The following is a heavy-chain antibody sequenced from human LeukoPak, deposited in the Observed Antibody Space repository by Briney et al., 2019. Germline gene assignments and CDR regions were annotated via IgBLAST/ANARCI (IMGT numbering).Heavy chain of an antibody. CDR1: GFTFSSYG. CDR3: ATPILTPDSSGY. D-gene: IGHD3-22*01. V-gene: IGHV3-74*01. CDR2: IDSGGSGI. Sequence: PGGSLRLSCAASGFTFSSYGMHWVRQAPGKGLVWVSRIDSGGSGISYADSVKGRFTISRDNAKNTLYLQMDSLRAEDTAVYYCATPILTPDSSGYWGQGTLVTVSS. J-gene: IGHJ4*02.